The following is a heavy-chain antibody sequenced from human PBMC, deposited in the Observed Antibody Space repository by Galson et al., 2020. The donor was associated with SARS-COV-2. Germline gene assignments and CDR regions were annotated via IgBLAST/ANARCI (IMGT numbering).Heavy chain of an antibody. V-gene: IGHV4-61*09. CDR2: IYTSGST. Sequence: SETLSLTCTVSGGSISSGSYYWSWIRQPAGKGLEWIGHIYTSGSTNYNPSLKSRVTISVDTSKNQFSLKLSSVTAADTAVYYCAREHPSSGWEPIDYWGQGTLVTVSS. J-gene: IGHJ4*02. CDR3: AREHPSSGWEPIDY. D-gene: IGHD6-19*01. CDR1: GGSISSGSYY.